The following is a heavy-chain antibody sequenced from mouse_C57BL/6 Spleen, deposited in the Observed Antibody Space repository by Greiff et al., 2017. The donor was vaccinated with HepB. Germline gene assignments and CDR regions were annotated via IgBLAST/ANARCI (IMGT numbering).Heavy chain of an antibody. V-gene: IGHV1-53*01. CDR3: ARLDYDYALIDY. J-gene: IGHJ2*01. CDR2: INPSNGGT. Sequence: QVQLQQPGTELVKPGASVKLSCKASGYTLTSYWMHWVKQRPGQGLEWIGNINPSNGGTNYNEKFKSKATLTVDKSSSTAYMQLSSLTSEDSAVYYCARLDYDYALIDYWGQGTTLTVSS. D-gene: IGHD2-4*01. CDR1: GYTLTSYW.